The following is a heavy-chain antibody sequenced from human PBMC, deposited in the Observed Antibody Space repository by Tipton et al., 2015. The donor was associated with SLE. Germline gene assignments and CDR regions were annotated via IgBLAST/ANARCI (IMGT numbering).Heavy chain of an antibody. J-gene: IGHJ3*01. CDR1: GGSINSGSYY. CDR3: ARDEAHSV. V-gene: IGHV4-61*02. CDR2: IYPSGSTNYKSSLT. Sequence: TLSLTCTVSGGSINSGSYYWNWIRQLAGKGLEWIGRIYPSGSTNYKSSLTNYNPSLKSRVTISVDTSKNQFSLKLSSVTAADTAVYYCARDEAHSVWGQGTMVTVSS.